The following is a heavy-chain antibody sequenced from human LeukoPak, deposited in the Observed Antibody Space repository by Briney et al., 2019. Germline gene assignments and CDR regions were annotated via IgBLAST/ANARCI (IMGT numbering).Heavy chain of an antibody. CDR2: IDGGTST. D-gene: IGHD1-14*01. CDR3: ARGGITWHFDF. CDR1: GFTFTNYG. V-gene: IGHV3-69-1*01. J-gene: IGHJ2*01. Sequence: PGGSLRLSCAASGFTFTNYGMNWVRQAPGEGLEWVSSIDGGTSTFYPDSVKGRFTISRDNGKNLVYLQIDSLRVDDTAVYYCARGGITWHFDFWGRGTLVTVSS.